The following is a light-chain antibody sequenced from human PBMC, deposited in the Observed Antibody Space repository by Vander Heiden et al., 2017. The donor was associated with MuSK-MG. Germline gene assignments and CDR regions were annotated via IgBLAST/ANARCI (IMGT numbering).Light chain of an antibody. CDR1: QLGDKP. CDR2: QDT. CDR3: QAWDSNTGV. V-gene: IGLV3-1*01. Sequence: SYELTQPPSVSVSPGQTVTISSSADQLGDKPFSWSQQKPGQAPVLVIYQDTKRPSGIPERFSGSNSGNTATLTISETQAMDEADYYCQAWDSNTGVFGGGSKRTVL. J-gene: IGLJ3*02.